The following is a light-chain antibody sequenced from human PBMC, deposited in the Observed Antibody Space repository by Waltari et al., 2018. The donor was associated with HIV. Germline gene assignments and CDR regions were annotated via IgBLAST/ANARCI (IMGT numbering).Light chain of an antibody. J-gene: IGLJ2*01. Sequence: QSELTQPPSTSGAPGQRVTISCYGSSSNIGSNTVNWYQHLPGATPKLLIYGNDQWPSGVPDRFSGSKSGTSASLAISGLLSEDEGDYYCATWDDSLKGVIFGGGTKLTVL. CDR1: SSNIGSNT. CDR3: ATWDDSLKGVI. V-gene: IGLV1-44*01. CDR2: GND.